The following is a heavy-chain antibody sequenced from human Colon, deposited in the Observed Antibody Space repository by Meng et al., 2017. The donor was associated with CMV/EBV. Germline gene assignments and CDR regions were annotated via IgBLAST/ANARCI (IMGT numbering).Heavy chain of an antibody. D-gene: IGHD2/OR15-2a*01. CDR2: IYNSGTT. J-gene: IGHJ4*02. CDR3: ARGNVIVPLDY. Sequence: LRLSCTVSGGSISSGDYYWSWIRLPPGKGLEWIGHIYNSGTTYYNPSLKSRLTLSVDTSRNQFSLKVTSVTAADTAVYYCARGNVIVPLDYWGQGTLVTVSS. V-gene: IGHV4-30-4*01. CDR1: GGSISSGDYY.